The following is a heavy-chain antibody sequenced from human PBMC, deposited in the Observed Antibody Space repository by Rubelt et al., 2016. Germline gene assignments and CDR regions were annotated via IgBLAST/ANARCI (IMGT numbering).Heavy chain of an antibody. J-gene: IGHJ4*02. CDR3: ARASSGSPRFGFDY. Sequence: HVQLQESGPGLAKPSETLSLTCTVSGGSITAYYWSWIRQSPGRGLEWIGYISHSGSTNYNPSLRGRVTISADTSKNQYSLNLNSVTAADTAVYYCARASSGSPRFGFDYWGQGTLVTVSS. D-gene: IGHD6-25*01. V-gene: IGHV4-59*01. CDR1: GGSITAYY. CDR2: ISHSGST.